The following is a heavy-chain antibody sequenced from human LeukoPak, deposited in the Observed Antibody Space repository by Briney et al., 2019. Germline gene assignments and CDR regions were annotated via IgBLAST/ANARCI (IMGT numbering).Heavy chain of an antibody. CDR1: SGSISSYY. J-gene: IGHJ6*03. Sequence: SETLSLTCTVSSGSISSYYWSWIRQPPGKGLEWIGYIYYSGSTNYNPSLKSRVTISVDTSKNQFSLKLTSVTAADTAVYYCARTTEGGYTYGYFYYYYMDVWGKGTTVIVSS. CDR3: ARTTEGGYTYGYFYYYYMDV. CDR2: IYYSGST. D-gene: IGHD5-18*01. V-gene: IGHV4-59*01.